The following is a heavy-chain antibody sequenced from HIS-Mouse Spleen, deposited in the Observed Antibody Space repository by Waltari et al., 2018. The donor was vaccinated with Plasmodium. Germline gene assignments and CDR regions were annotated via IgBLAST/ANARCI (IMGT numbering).Heavy chain of an antibody. Sequence: AASGFTFSSYWMSWVRQAPGKGLEWVANIKQDGSEKYYVDSVKGRFTISRDNAKNSLYLQMNSLRAEDTAVYYCAGGRYSSSWYYFDYWGQGTLVTVSS. D-gene: IGHD6-13*01. J-gene: IGHJ4*02. CDR3: AGGRYSSSWYYFDY. V-gene: IGHV3-7*01. CDR2: IKQDGSEK. CDR1: GFTFSSYW.